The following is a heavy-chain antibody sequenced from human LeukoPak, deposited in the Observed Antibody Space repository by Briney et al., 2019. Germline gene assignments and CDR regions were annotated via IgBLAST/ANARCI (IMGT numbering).Heavy chain of an antibody. CDR1: GGSISSSSYY. J-gene: IGHJ1*01. V-gene: IGHV4-39*01. CDR3: ARLSTMKQTTQH. D-gene: IGHD3-22*01. Sequence: PSETLSLTXTVSGGSISSSSYYWGWIRQPPGKGLEWIGSIYYSGSTCYNPSLKSRVTISVDTSKNQFSLKLSSVTAADTAVYYCARLSTMKQTTQHWGQGTLVTVSS. CDR2: IYYSGST.